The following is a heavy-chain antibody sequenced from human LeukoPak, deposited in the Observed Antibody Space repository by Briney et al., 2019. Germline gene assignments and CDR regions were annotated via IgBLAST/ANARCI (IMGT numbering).Heavy chain of an antibody. Sequence: GGSLRHSCAASGFTFVNHAMSLVRQAPGKGLEWVSSISGSGGNTSYGDSVKGRFTVSRDTAKNTLYLQMKDLRAEDTARYMCAKSVCLGGRCYYYFDRWGQGTQVTVSS. CDR2: ISGSGGNT. CDR1: GFTFVNHA. CDR3: AKSVCLGGRCYYYFDR. V-gene: IGHV3-23*01. D-gene: IGHD2-15*01. J-gene: IGHJ4*02.